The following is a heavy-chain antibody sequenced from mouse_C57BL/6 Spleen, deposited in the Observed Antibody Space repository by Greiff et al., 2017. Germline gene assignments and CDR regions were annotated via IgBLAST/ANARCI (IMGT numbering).Heavy chain of an antibody. Sequence: EVHLVESGGGLVKPGGSLKFSCAASGFTFSDYGMHWVRQAPEKGLEWVAYISSGSSTIYYADTVKGRFTISRDNAKNTLFQQMTSLRSEDTAMYYCARGSTGAFAYWGQGTLVTVSA. D-gene: IGHD4-1*02. V-gene: IGHV5-17*01. CDR1: GFTFSDYG. CDR2: ISSGSSTI. CDR3: ARGSTGAFAY. J-gene: IGHJ3*01.